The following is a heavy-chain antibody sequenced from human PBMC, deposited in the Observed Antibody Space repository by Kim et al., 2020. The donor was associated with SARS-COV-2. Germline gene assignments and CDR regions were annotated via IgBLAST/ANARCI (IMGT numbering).Heavy chain of an antibody. CDR1: GFTFSSYG. Sequence: GGSLRLSCAASGFTFSSYGMHWVRQAPGKGLEWVAVIWYDGSNKYYADSVKGRFTISRDNSKNTLYLQMNSLRAEDTAVYYCAKEMTLVTYYYDSSGYYPLDYWGQGTLVTVSP. D-gene: IGHD3-22*01. J-gene: IGHJ4*02. CDR2: IWYDGSNK. V-gene: IGHV3-33*06. CDR3: AKEMTLVTYYYDSSGYYPLDY.